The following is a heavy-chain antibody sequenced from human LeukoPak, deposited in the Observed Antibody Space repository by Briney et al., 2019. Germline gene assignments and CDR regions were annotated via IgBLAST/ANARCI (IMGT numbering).Heavy chain of an antibody. V-gene: IGHV3-23*01. Sequence: GGSLRLSCAASGFTFSSYGMSWVRQAPGKGLEWVSAISGSGGNTYYADSVKGRFTISRDNAKNSLYLQMNSLRAEDTAVYYCARGQYYGSGGYWFPDYYPASEYYYYYYMDVWGKGTTVTVSS. CDR1: GFTFSSYG. J-gene: IGHJ6*03. CDR3: ARGQYYGSGGYWFPDYYPASEYYYYYYMDV. D-gene: IGHD3-10*01. CDR2: ISGSGGNT.